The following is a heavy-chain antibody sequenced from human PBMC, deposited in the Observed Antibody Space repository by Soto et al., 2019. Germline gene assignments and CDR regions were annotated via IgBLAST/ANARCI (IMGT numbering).Heavy chain of an antibody. CDR1: GFTFSSYS. J-gene: IGHJ4*02. CDR2: ISSSSSYI. CDR3: AREDVCSYGLGYLRARPSY. V-gene: IGHV3-21*01. Sequence: GGSLRLSCAASGFTFSSYSMNWVRQAPGKGLEWVSSISSSSSYIYYADSVKGRFTISRDNAKNSLYLQMNSLRAEDTAVYYCAREDVCSYGLGYLRARPSYSGQGAVVTVSS. D-gene: IGHD2-8*01.